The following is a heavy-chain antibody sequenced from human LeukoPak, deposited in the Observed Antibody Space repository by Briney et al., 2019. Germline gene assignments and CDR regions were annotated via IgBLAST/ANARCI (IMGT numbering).Heavy chain of an antibody. D-gene: IGHD5-12*01. CDR3: AREGEQRGYSGYIDY. J-gene: IGHJ4*02. CDR1: GFTFSSYS. CDR2: ISSSRSYI. V-gene: IGHV3-21*01. Sequence: GGSLRLSCAASGFTFSSYSMNWVRQAPGKGLEWVSSISSSRSYIYYADSVKGRFASSRDNAKNSLYLQMISLRDEDTDVYYCAREGEQRGYSGYIDYWGQGTLVTVSS.